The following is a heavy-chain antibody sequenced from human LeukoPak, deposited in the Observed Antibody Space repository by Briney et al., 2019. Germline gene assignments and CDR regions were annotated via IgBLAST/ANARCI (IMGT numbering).Heavy chain of an antibody. D-gene: IGHD6-19*01. CDR1: GFTFSSYW. CDR3: GRGSSGHPYYFDY. CDR2: INSDGSST. V-gene: IGHV3-74*01. Sequence: PGGSLRLSCAASGFTFSSYWMHWVRQAPGKGLVWVSRINSDGSSTSYADSVKGRFTISRDNAKNTLYLQMNSLRAEDTAVYYCGRGSSGHPYYFDYWGQGTLVTVSS. J-gene: IGHJ4*02.